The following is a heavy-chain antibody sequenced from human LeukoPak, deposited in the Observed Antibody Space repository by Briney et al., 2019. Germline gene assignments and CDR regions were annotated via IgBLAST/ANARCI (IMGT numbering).Heavy chain of an antibody. CDR2: IYSGGTT. CDR3: AMGAAAYFEY. CDR1: GFTVSSTY. D-gene: IGHD6-13*01. Sequence: GGPLRLSCAASGFTVSSTYMSWVRQAPGKGLEWVSVIYSGGTTYYADSVKGRFTISRDNSKNTLYLQMNSLRAEDTAVYYCAMGAAAYFEYWGQGTLVTVSS. V-gene: IGHV3-53*01. J-gene: IGHJ4*02.